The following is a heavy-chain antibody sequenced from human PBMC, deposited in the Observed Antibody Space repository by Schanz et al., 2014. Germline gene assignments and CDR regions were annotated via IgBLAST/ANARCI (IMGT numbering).Heavy chain of an antibody. CDR1: GGTFSSST. V-gene: IGHV1-69*08. Sequence: QVQLVPSGAEVKKPGSSVKVSCKASGGTFSSSTLTWVRQAPGQGLEWMGRIIPILDKTNYAQKFQGRVTMTADKSTSTVYMEVSGLRSEDTAVYYCAKVDRTRYYAMDVWGQGTTVTGSS. J-gene: IGHJ6*02. CDR3: AKVDRTRYYAMDV. D-gene: IGHD3-9*01. CDR2: IIPILDKT.